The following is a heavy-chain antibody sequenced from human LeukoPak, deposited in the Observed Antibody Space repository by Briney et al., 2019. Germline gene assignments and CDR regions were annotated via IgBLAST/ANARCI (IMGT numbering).Heavy chain of an antibody. D-gene: IGHD3/OR15-3a*01. CDR3: ARDDFYGMDV. CDR2: INGDGSVT. Sequence: GGSLRLSCAASGFTFSSYWVHWVRQAPGKGLVWVSRINGDGSVTAYADSVKGRFTISRDNANNTLYLQMNSLRAEDTAVYYCARDDFYGMDVWGQGTTVTVSS. CDR1: GFTFSSYW. V-gene: IGHV3-74*01. J-gene: IGHJ6*02.